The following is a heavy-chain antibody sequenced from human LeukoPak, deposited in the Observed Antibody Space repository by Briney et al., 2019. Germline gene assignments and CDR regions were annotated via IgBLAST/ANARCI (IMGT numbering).Heavy chain of an antibody. CDR1: GGSISSYY. CDR3: ARAGQWFDP. J-gene: IGHJ5*02. CDR2: IYYSGST. Sequence: SETLSLTCTVSGGSISSYYWSWIRQPPGKGLEWIGYIYYSGSTNYNPSLKSRVTISVDTSKNQFSLKVFSVTAADTAVYYCARAGQWFDPWGQGTLVTVSS. V-gene: IGHV4-59*01.